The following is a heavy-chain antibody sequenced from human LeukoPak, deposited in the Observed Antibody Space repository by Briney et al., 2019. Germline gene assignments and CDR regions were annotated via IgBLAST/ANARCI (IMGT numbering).Heavy chain of an antibody. Sequence: SETLSLTCAVYGGSFSGYYWSWIRQPPGKGLEWIGEINHSGSTNYNPSLKSRVTISVDTSKNQFSLKLSSVTAADTAVYYCARGVRPKIAALSKYYFDYWGQGTLVTVSS. CDR1: GGSFSGYY. CDR2: INHSGST. D-gene: IGHD6-6*01. J-gene: IGHJ4*02. V-gene: IGHV4-34*01. CDR3: ARGVRPKIAALSKYYFDY.